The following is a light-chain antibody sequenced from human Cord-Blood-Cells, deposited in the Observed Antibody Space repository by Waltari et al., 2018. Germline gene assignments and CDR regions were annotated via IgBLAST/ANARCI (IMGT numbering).Light chain of an antibody. Sequence: DIQMTQSPSSLSASVGDSVTITCRASQSISSYLNWYQQKPGKAPKLLIYAASSLQSGVPSRFSGSGSGIDFTLTISSLQPEDFATYYCQQSYSTPRTFGGGTKVEI. CDR2: AAS. J-gene: IGKJ4*01. CDR3: QQSYSTPRT. CDR1: QSISSY. V-gene: IGKV1-39*01.